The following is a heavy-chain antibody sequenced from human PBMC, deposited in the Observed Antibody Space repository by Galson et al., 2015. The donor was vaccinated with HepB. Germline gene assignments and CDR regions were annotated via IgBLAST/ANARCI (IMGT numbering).Heavy chain of an antibody. J-gene: IGHJ5*02. Sequence: SVKVSCKASGYTFTGYYMHWVRQAPGQGLEWMGWINPNSGGTNYAQKFQGRVTMTRDTSISTAYMELSRLRSDDTAVYYCARGVGEGDFWSGYQNWFDPWGQGTLVTASS. D-gene: IGHD3-3*01. CDR2: INPNSGGT. V-gene: IGHV1-2*02. CDR1: GYTFTGYY. CDR3: ARGVGEGDFWSGYQNWFDP.